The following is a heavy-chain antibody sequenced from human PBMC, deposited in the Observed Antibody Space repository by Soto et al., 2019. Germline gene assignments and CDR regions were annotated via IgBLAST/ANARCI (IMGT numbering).Heavy chain of an antibody. V-gene: IGHV4-59*01. CDR1: GGSISSYY. CDR3: SSLGAGGYCSGGSCYPYNWFDP. D-gene: IGHD2-15*01. Sequence: SETLSLTCTVSGGSISSYYWSWIRQPPGKGLEWIGYIYYSGSTNYNPSLKSRVTISVDTAKNQFSLKLRSVTAADTAVYYCSSLGAGGYCSGGSCYPYNWFDPWGQGTLVTVSS. J-gene: IGHJ5*02. CDR2: IYYSGST.